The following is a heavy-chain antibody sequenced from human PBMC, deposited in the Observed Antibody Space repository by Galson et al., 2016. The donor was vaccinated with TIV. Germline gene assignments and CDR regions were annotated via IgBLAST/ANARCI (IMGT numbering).Heavy chain of an antibody. Sequence: PALVKPTQTLTLTCSFSGFSLSTSGVSVGWIRQPPGKALECLALIYWDDDKRYSPSPKSRLTITKDTSKNQVVLTLTNMDSVDTALYYCARTPPILWGAFDIWGQGTMVTVSS. CDR1: GFSLSTSGVS. V-gene: IGHV2-5*02. CDR3: ARTPPILWGAFDI. CDR2: IYWDDDK. J-gene: IGHJ3*02. D-gene: IGHD3-9*01.